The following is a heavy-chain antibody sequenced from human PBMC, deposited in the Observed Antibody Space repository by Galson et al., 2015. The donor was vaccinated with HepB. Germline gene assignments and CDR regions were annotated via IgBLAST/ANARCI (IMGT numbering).Heavy chain of an antibody. CDR1: GFTFSNAW. V-gene: IGHV3-15*01. D-gene: IGHD4-17*01. J-gene: IGHJ4*02. CDR3: TTRDDYGPGGDY. CDR2: IKSKTDGGTT. Sequence: SLRLSCAASGFTFSNAWMTWVRQAPGTGLEWVGRIKSKTDGGTTDYAAPVKGTFTISRDDSKSTLYLQMNSLKTEDTAVYYCTTRDDYGPGGDYWGQGTLVTVSS.